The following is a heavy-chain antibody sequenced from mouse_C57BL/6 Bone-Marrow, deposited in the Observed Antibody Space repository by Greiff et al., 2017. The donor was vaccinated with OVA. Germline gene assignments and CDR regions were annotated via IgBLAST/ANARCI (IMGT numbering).Heavy chain of an antibody. J-gene: IGHJ4*01. CDR3: ARGRRGYYAMDD. Sequence: VHVKQSGPELLQPGASVTMPCQSSGYPFTTYPIAWMTQNHGKSLKWIGNFHPYNDDTMYNERFKGKATWTVEKSSSTGYLEVSRLTSDDSAVYDCARGRRGYYAMDDWGKGTSVTVSS. CDR2: FHPYNDDT. CDR1: GYPFTTYP. V-gene: IGHV1-47*01. D-gene: IGHD6-1*01.